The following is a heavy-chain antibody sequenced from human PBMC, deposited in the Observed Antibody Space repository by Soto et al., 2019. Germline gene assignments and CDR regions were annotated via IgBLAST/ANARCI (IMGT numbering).Heavy chain of an antibody. CDR2: ISSSGGSA. CDR1: GFTFSSYA. D-gene: IGHD3-22*01. Sequence: EVQLLESGGGLVQPGGSLRVSCAASGFTFSSYAMDWVRQAPGKGLEWVSAISSSGGSAYYADSVKGRFSISRDNSKNTLYMQMNSLRAEDTAVYYCAKDDARPDSAFDIWGQGTMVTVSS. CDR3: AKDDARPDSAFDI. V-gene: IGHV3-23*01. J-gene: IGHJ3*02.